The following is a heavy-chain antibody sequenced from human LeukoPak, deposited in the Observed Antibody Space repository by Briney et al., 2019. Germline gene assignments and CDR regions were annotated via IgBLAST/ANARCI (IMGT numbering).Heavy chain of an antibody. CDR1: GFTFSSYA. Sequence: TGGSLRLSCAASGFTFSSYAMSWVRQAPGKGLEWVSAISGSGGSTYYADSVKGRFTISRDNAKNSLYLQMNSLRVEDRAIYYCARAGGTSWADYWGQGTLVTVSS. J-gene: IGHJ4*02. D-gene: IGHD2-2*01. V-gene: IGHV3-23*01. CDR3: ARAGGTSWADY. CDR2: ISGSGGST.